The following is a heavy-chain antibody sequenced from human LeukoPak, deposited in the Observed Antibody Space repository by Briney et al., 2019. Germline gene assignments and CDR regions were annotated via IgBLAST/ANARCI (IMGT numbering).Heavy chain of an antibody. CDR2: ISSNGGDT. J-gene: IGHJ4*02. D-gene: IGHD1-26*01. V-gene: IGHV3-64D*06. CDR3: VKPKVGATFDS. CDR1: GFTFSSYA. Sequence: PGGTLRLSCSGSGFTFSSYALDWVRHPPGKGLEYVSGISSNGGDTYYVDSVKGRFIISRDNSKNTVYLQMSSLRAEDTAVYYCVKPKVGATFDSWGQGTLVTVSS.